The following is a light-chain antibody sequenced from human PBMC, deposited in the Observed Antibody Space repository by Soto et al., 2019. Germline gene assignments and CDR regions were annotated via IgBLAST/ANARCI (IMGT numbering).Light chain of an antibody. Sequence: QSVLTQPPSASGTPGQRVTISCSGSSSSIGSNTVNWYQQLPGTAPKLLIYNNDQLPSGVPDRFSGSKSGTSASLAISGLQSEDEADYYCAAWDDSLNGVVFGGGTKVTVL. CDR3: AAWDDSLNGVV. J-gene: IGLJ2*01. CDR2: NND. V-gene: IGLV1-44*01. CDR1: SSSIGSNT.